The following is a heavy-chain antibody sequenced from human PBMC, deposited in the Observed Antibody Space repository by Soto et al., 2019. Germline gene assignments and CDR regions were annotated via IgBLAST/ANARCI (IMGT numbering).Heavy chain of an antibody. CDR1: GGTFSSYA. J-gene: IGHJ6*02. CDR2: INPNSGGT. CDR3: ARAFSSATGFYYYYGMDV. D-gene: IGHD6-25*01. Sequence: ASVKVSCKASGGTFSSYAISWVRQAPGQGLEWMGWINPNSGGTNYAQKFQGWVTMTRDTSISTAYMELSRLRSDDTAVYYCARAFSSATGFYYYYGMDVWGQGTTVTVSS. V-gene: IGHV1-2*04.